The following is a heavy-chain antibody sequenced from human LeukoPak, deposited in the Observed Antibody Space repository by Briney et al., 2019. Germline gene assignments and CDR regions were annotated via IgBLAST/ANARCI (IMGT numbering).Heavy chain of an antibody. Sequence: SETLSLTCTVSGGSISSYYWSWIRQPPGKGLEWIGYIYYSGSTNYNPSLKSRVTISVDTPKNQFSLKLSSVTAADTAVYYCARLRACYYDSSGSEIDYWGQGTLVTVSS. CDR3: ARLRACYYDSSGSEIDY. J-gene: IGHJ4*02. CDR1: GGSISSYY. V-gene: IGHV4-59*08. CDR2: IYYSGST. D-gene: IGHD3-22*01.